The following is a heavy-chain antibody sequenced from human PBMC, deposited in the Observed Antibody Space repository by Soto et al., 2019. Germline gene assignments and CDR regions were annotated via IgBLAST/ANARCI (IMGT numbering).Heavy chain of an antibody. D-gene: IGHD2-2*01. CDR2: IKSKTDGGTT. CDR3: TTFIRYCSSTSCYDAFDI. CDR1: GFTFSNAW. Sequence: GGSLRLSCAASGFTFSNAWMSWVRQAPGKGLEWVGRIKSKTDGGTTDYAAPVKGRFTISRDDSKNTLYLQMNSLKTEDTAVYYCTTFIRYCSSTSCYDAFDIWGQGTMVTVSS. J-gene: IGHJ3*02. V-gene: IGHV3-15*01.